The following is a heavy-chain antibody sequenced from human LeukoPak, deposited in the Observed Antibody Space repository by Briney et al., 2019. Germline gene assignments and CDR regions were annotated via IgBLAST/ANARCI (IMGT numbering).Heavy chain of an antibody. J-gene: IGHJ4*02. D-gene: IGHD2-15*01. CDR3: ARDPASSFDY. V-gene: IGHV3-33*01. CDR1: GFTFSSHG. CDR2: IWYDGSKG. Sequence: PGGSLRLSCAASGFTFSSHGMHWVRQAPGKGLEWVAVIWYDGSKGYYADSVKGRFTISRDDSKNTLYLQMNSLRAEDTAVYYCARDPASSFDYWGQGTLVTVSS.